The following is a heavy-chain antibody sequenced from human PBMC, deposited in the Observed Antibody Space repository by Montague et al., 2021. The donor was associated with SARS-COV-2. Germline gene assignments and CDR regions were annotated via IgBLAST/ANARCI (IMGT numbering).Heavy chain of an antibody. CDR1: GFSLSTSGMC. CDR2: IGWDDDK. V-gene: IGHV2-70*11. D-gene: IGHD1-1*01. J-gene: IGHJ4*02. Sequence: PALVKPTQTLTLTCTFSGFSLSTSGMCVSWIRQPPGKALEWLARIGWDDDKYFSTSLKTRLTISKDTSKNQVVLTMTNMGPVDTATYYCARMTGTTAFDYWGQGTLVTVSS. CDR3: ARMTGTTAFDY.